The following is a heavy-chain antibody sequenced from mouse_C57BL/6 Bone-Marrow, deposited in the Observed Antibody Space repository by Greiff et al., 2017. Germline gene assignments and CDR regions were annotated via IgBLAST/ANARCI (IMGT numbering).Heavy chain of an antibody. CDR2: IDPETGGT. CDR3: TRNPYRQLRPHYFDY. D-gene: IGHD3-2*02. V-gene: IGHV1-15*01. J-gene: IGHJ2*01. CDR1: GYTFTDYE. Sequence: VKLVESGAELVRPGASVTLSCKASGYTFTDYEMHWVKQTPVHGLEWIGAIDPETGGTAYNQKFKGKAILTADKSSSTAYMELRSLTSEDSAVYYCTRNPYRQLRPHYFDYWGQGTTLTVSS.